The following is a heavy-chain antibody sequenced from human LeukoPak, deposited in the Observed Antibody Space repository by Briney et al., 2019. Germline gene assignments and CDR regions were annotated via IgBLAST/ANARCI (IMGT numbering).Heavy chain of an antibody. Sequence: GGSLRLSCAASGVTFSSYSMNWVRRAPGKGLEWSSYIRSSSSTIYYADSVKGRFTISRDNAKNSLYLQMNSLRAEDTAVYYCARDRSGADDFWSGYYTNYFDPWGQGTLVTVSS. V-gene: IGHV3-48*01. CDR3: ARDRSGADDFWSGYYTNYFDP. CDR1: GVTFSSYS. D-gene: IGHD3-3*01. CDR2: IRSSSSTI. J-gene: IGHJ5*02.